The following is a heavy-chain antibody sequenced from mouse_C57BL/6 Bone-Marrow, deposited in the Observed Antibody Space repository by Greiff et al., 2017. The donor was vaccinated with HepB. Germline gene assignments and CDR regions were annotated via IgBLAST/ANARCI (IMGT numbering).Heavy chain of an antibody. J-gene: IGHJ4*01. V-gene: IGHV1-18*01. CDR1: GYTFTDYN. CDR3: ARDYYGSSFYDAMDY. CDR2: INPNNGGT. Sequence: EVQLQQSGPELVKPGASVKIPCKASGYTFTDYNMDWVKQSHGKSLEWIGDINPNNGGTIYNQKFKGKATLTVDKSSSTAYMELRSLTSEDTAVYYCARDYYGSSFYDAMDYWGQGTAVTVSS. D-gene: IGHD1-1*01.